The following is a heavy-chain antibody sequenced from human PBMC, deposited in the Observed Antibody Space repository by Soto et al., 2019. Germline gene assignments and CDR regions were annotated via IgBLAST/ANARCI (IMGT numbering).Heavy chain of an antibody. V-gene: IGHV2-5*02. CDR1: GFSLTNGGVG. J-gene: IGHJ5*01. Sequence: QITLKESGPTLVEPTQTLTLTCSFSGFSLTNGGVGVGWFRQAPGKALECLGIIYWDNDRRYNPSLKTRLTITKDTSKNQVVLTMTYMEPVDTGTYYCAHRVTYSGSLDVGWFDSWGQGTPVTVS. CDR2: IYWDNDR. D-gene: IGHD2-15*01. CDR3: AHRVTYSGSLDVGWFDS.